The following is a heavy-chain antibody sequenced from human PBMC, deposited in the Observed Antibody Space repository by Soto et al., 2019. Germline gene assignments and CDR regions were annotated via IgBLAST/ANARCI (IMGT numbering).Heavy chain of an antibody. CDR3: PHAEGIVSPIMYFAP. D-gene: IGHD2-8*01. CDR1: GYTPTGLS. V-gene: IGHV1-24*01. Sequence: GASVKVSCKVSGYTPTGLSIHWVRQAPGKRAEGVGGFHREDGETTYAQMFQGRVIMTEASSTDTGYMKLSSLRFEATAVYYCPHAEGIVSPIMYFAPWGQETQVPVSS. J-gene: IGHJ5*02. CDR2: FHREDGET.